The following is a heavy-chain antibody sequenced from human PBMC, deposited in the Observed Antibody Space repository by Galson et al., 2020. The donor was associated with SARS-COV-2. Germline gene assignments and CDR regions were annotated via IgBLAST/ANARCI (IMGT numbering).Heavy chain of an antibody. J-gene: IGHJ5*02. V-gene: IGHV1-24*01. Sequence: APVTVSRKVSGYTLTELSMHWVRQAPGKGLEWMGGFDPQDGDTNYAQKFQGRVTMTEGTSTDTVYMELSSLRSEDTAVYYCATAPAVCSSTSCYYWFDPWGQGTLVTVSS. CDR1: GYTLTELS. CDR3: ATAPAVCSSTSCYYWFDP. D-gene: IGHD2-2*01. CDR2: FDPQDGDT.